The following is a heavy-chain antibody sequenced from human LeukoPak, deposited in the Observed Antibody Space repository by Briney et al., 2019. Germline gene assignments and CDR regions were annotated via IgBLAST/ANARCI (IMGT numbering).Heavy chain of an antibody. Sequence: GGSLRLSCAASGFTFSSYAMHWVRQAPGKGLEWVAVISYDGSNKYYADSVKGRFTISRDNSKNTLYLQMNSLRAEDTALYYCAKDMYGQQWLALVSWGQGSLVTVSS. CDR3: AKDMYGQQWLALVS. CDR1: GFTFSSYA. V-gene: IGHV3-30*04. D-gene: IGHD6-19*01. J-gene: IGHJ5*02. CDR2: ISYDGSNK.